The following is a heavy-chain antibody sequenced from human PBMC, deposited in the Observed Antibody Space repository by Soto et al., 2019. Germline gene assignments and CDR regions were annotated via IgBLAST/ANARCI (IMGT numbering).Heavy chain of an antibody. CDR3: TRHVFGSRSPTFDY. CDR2: IRSKANSYAT. Sequence: EVQLVESGGGLVQPGGSLKLSCAASGFTFSASAMHWVRQASGKGLEWVGRIRSKANSYATAYAASVKGRFTISRDDSKNTTYLQMNSLKTEDTAVSYSTRHVFGSRSPTFDYWGQGTLVTVSS. V-gene: IGHV3-73*01. D-gene: IGHD3-10*01. CDR1: GFTFSASA. J-gene: IGHJ4*02.